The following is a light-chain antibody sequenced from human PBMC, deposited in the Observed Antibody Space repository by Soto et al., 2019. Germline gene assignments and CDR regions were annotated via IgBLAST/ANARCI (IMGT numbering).Light chain of an antibody. CDR1: QGISSY. Sequence: IQLTQAPSALSASGGDRVTITCRASQGISSYLAWYQQKPGKAPKLLIYAASTLQSGVPSRFSGSGSGPDFTLTISSLQPEDFATYYCQQLNSYLPYTFGQGTKLEIK. J-gene: IGKJ2*01. CDR3: QQLNSYLPYT. V-gene: IGKV1-9*01. CDR2: AAS.